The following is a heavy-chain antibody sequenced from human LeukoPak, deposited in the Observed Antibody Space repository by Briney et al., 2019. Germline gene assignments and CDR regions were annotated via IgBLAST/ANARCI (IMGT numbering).Heavy chain of an antibody. J-gene: IGHJ4*02. CDR2: IYYSGTT. D-gene: IGHD3-16*02. CDR3: ARSIYNDQGTFDY. CDR1: GGSISSYY. V-gene: IGHV4-59*01. Sequence: SETLSLTCTVSGGSISSYYWSWIRQPPGKGLEWIGYIYYSGTTNIHPSLKSRLIVSLDMSKNKFSLNLTSVTAADTAVYYCARSIYNDQGTFDYWGQGAPVTVSS.